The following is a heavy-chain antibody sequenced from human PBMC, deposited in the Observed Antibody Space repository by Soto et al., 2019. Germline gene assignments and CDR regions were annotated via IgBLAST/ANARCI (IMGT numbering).Heavy chain of an antibody. V-gene: IGHV4-59*08. J-gene: IGHJ5*02. D-gene: IGHD3-22*01. Sequence: PSETLSLTCTVSGGSISSYYWSWIRQPPGKGLEWIGYIYYSGSTNYNPSLKSRVTISVDTSKNQFSLKLSSVTAADTAVYYCARLRHYYDSSGRAMNWFDPWGQGTLVTVSS. CDR1: GGSISSYY. CDR2: IYYSGST. CDR3: ARLRHYYDSSGRAMNWFDP.